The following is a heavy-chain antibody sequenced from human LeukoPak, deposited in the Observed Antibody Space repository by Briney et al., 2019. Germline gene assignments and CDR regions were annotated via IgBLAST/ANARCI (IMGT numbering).Heavy chain of an antibody. CDR3: ARDSSGSYYNWFDP. V-gene: IGHV1-69*05. J-gene: IGHJ5*02. CDR2: IIPIFGTA. CDR1: GGTFSSYA. Sequence: SVKVSCKASGGTFSSYAISWVRQAPGQGLEWMGGIIPIFGTANCAQKFQGRVTITTDESTSTAYMELGSLRSEDTAVYYCARDSSGSYYNWFDPWGQGTLVTVSS. D-gene: IGHD1-26*01.